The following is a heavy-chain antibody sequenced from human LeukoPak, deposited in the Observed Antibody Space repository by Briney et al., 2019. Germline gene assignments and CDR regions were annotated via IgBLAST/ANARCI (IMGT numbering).Heavy chain of an antibody. Sequence: GGSLRLSCAASGFTFSSYAMSWVRQAPGKGLEWVAAISGSGGSTYHADFVKGRFTISRDNSKNTLYLQMNSLRAEDTAVYYCAKKIAARPLTYMDVWGKGTTVTVSS. D-gene: IGHD6-6*01. CDR2: ISGSGGST. J-gene: IGHJ6*03. CDR3: AKKIAARPLTYMDV. CDR1: GFTFSSYA. V-gene: IGHV3-23*01.